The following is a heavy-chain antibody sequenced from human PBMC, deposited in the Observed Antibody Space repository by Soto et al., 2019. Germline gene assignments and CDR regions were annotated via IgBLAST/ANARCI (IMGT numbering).Heavy chain of an antibody. CDR2: ISAYNGNT. V-gene: IGHV1-18*01. Sequence: ASVKVSCKASGYTFTSYGISWGRQAPGQGLEWMGWISAYNGNTNYAQKLQVRVTMTTDTSTSTAYMELRSLRSDDTAVYYCSRDRLLYVDYVNYFDYWGQGTLVTVSS. D-gene: IGHD4-17*01. CDR3: SRDRLLYVDYVNYFDY. CDR1: GYTFTSYG. J-gene: IGHJ4*02.